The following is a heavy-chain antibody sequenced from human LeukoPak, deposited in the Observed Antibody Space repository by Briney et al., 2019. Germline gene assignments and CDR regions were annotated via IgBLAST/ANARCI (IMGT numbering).Heavy chain of an antibody. CDR1: GYSISSDYY. J-gene: IGHJ6*03. V-gene: IGHV4-38-2*02. Sequence: PSETLSLTCTVSGYSISSDYYWGWIRQPPGKGLEWIGSIYHSGSTYYNPSLKSRVTISVDTSKNQFSLKLSSVTAADTAVYYCALNSMDVWGKGTTVTVSS. CDR3: ALNSMDV. CDR2: IYHSGST.